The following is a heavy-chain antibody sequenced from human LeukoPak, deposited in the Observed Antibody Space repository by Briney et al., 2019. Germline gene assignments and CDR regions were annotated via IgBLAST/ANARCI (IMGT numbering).Heavy chain of an antibody. V-gene: IGHV2-5*01. Sequence: SGPTLVNPTQTLTLTCTFSGFSLSTSGVGVGWIRQPPGKALEWLALIYWNDDKRYSPSLKSRLTITKDTSKNQVVLTMTNMDPVDTATYYCAHRWAYCSGGSCYTDAFDIWGQGTMVTVSS. D-gene: IGHD2-15*01. J-gene: IGHJ3*02. CDR1: GFSLSTSGVG. CDR3: AHRWAYCSGGSCYTDAFDI. CDR2: IYWNDDK.